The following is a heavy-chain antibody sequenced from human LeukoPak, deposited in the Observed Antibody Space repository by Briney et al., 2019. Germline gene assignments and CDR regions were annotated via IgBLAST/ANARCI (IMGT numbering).Heavy chain of an antibody. J-gene: IGHJ4*02. CDR1: GFTFSSYS. CDR3: ARGGTGYYFDY. CDR2: ISSSSSYI. V-gene: IGHV3-21*01. Sequence: GGSLRLSCAASGFTFSSYSMNWVRQAPGKGLEWVSFISSSSSYIYYADPVKGRFTISRDNAKNSLYLQMNSLRAEDTAVYTCARGGTGYYFDYWGQGTLVTVS. D-gene: IGHD3/OR15-3a*01.